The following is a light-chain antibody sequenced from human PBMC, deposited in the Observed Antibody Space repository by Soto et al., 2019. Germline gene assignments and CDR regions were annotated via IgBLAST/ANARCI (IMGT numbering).Light chain of an antibody. J-gene: IGKJ2*01. V-gene: IGKV3-20*01. CDR2: GAS. CDR3: QQYYTTPYT. Sequence: EIVLTQSPGTLSLSPGERATLSCRASQSVNSNYLAWYQQRPGQAPRLHIYGASNRATGIPDRFSGSGSGTEFTLTISRLEPEDVAVYYCQQYYTTPYTFGQGTKLEIK. CDR1: QSVNSNY.